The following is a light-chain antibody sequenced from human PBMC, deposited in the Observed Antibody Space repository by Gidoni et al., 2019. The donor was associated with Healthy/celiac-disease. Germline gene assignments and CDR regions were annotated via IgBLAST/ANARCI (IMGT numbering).Light chain of an antibody. V-gene: IGKV3-11*01. Sequence: EIVLTQSPATLSLSPGERATLSCRASQRVSSYLAWYQQKPGQAPRLLIYDASNRATGIPARFSGIGSGTDFTLTISSLEPEDFAVYYCQQRSNWPPTFGQGTKVEIK. J-gene: IGKJ1*01. CDR3: QQRSNWPPT. CDR2: DAS. CDR1: QRVSSY.